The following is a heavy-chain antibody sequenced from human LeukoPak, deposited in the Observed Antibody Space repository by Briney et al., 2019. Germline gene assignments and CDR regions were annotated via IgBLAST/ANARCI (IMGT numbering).Heavy chain of an antibody. D-gene: IGHD2-2*01. J-gene: IGHJ6*02. CDR3: ARDSTYKVNYYGMDV. Sequence: GGSLRLSCAASGFTFSSNYMSWVRQAPGKGLEWVSVIYSGGSTYYADSVKGRFTISRDNSKNTLYLQMNSLRAEDTAVYYCARDSTYKVNYYGMDVWGQGTTVTVSS. CDR2: IYSGGST. V-gene: IGHV3-53*01. CDR1: GFTFSSNY.